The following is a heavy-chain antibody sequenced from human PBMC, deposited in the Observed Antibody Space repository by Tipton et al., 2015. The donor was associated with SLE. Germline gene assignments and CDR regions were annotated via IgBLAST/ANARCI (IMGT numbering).Heavy chain of an antibody. CDR3: AREGGYCSGGSCYPYYFDY. CDR2: IKQDGSEK. Sequence: SLRLSCAASGFTFSSYWMSWVRQAPGKGLEWVANIKQDGSEKYYVDSVKGRFTISRDNAKNSLYLQMNSLRAEDSAVYYCAREGGYCSGGSCYPYYFDYWGQGTLVTVSS. CDR1: GFTFSSYW. D-gene: IGHD2-15*01. V-gene: IGHV3-7*03. J-gene: IGHJ4*02.